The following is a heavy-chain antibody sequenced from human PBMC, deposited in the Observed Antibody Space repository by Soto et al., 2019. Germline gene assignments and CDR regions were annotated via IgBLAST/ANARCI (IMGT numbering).Heavy chain of an antibody. D-gene: IGHD2-15*01. CDR1: GYTFSTSG. CDR3: ARAGAAPYYYYGMEV. V-gene: IGHV1-18*01. J-gene: IGHJ6*02. CDR2: ISTYNGDT. Sequence: QVQLVQSGAEVRKPGASVKVSCKASGYTFSTSGMSWLRQAPGQGIEWMGWISTYNGDTNDAPKFQDRVTMTSDTSTSTVYMELRSLRSDDTAVYYCARAGAAPYYYYGMEVWGQGTRVTVSS.